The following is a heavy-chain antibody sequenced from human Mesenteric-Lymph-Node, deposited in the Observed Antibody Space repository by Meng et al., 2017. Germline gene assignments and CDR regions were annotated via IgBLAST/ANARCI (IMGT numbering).Heavy chain of an antibody. J-gene: IGHJ4*02. V-gene: IGHV6-1*01. Sequence: QVHLQQSGPGLVTPSPTLSRTCAISGDSVSTNSAAWNWIRQSPSGGLEWLGRTYYKSKWYNDYAESVKSRITINPDTSKNQFSLQLNSVTPEDTAVYYCARDPAAFNFWGQGILVTVSS. CDR1: GDSVSTNSAA. CDR2: TYYKSKWYN. D-gene: IGHD6-25*01. CDR3: ARDPAAFNF.